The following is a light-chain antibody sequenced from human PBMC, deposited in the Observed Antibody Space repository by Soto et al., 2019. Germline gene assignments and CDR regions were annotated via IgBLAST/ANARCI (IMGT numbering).Light chain of an antibody. CDR3: SSYSTTTSPHVL. Sequence: QSVMTQPPSVSAAPGQKVTISCSGSSSNIGGNSVSWYQQLPGTAPKLLIYEVTYRPSGVSARFSGSKSGSTASLTISGLQAEDEADYYCSSYSTTTSPHVLFGGGTKLTVL. CDR2: EVT. CDR1: SSNIGGNS. V-gene: IGLV2-14*01. J-gene: IGLJ2*01.